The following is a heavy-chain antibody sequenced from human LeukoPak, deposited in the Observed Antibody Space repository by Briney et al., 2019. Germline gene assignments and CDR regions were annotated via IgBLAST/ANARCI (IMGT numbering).Heavy chain of an antibody. D-gene: IGHD3-10*01. V-gene: IGHV4-59*12. J-gene: IGHJ4*02. CDR3: ARGDYYGSGSRYFDY. Sequence: SETLSLTCTVSGGSISSYYWNWIRQSPGKGLEWIGYFYHSGITYYNPSLKSRVTISVDTSKNQFSLKLSSVTAADTAVYYCARGDYYGSGSRYFDYWGQGTLVTVSS. CDR2: FYHSGIT. CDR1: GGSISSYY.